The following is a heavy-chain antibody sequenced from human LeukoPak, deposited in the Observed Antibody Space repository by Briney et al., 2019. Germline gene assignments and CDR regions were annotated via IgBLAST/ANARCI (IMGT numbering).Heavy chain of an antibody. Sequence: GASVKVSCKASGFTFTSSAVQWVRQARGQRLEWIGWIVVGSANTNYAQKFQERVIITRDMSTSTAYMELSSLRSEDTAVYYCAAARVVTDPFDIWGQGTVVTVSS. D-gene: IGHD4-23*01. CDR1: GFTFTSSA. CDR2: IVVGSANT. CDR3: AAARVVTDPFDI. J-gene: IGHJ3*02. V-gene: IGHV1-58*01.